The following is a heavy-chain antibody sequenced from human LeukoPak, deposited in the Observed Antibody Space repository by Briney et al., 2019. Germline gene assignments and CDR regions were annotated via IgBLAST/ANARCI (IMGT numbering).Heavy chain of an antibody. CDR2: IYYSGST. Sequence: PSQTLSLTCAVSGGSISSGGYSWSWIRQPPGKGLEWIGSIYYSGSTYYNPSLKSRVTISVDTSKNQFSLKLCSVTAADTAVYYCARRTGISYYYDSSGYYIDYWGQGTLVTVSS. D-gene: IGHD3-22*01. CDR3: ARRTGISYYYDSSGYYIDY. V-gene: IGHV4-30-2*03. J-gene: IGHJ4*02. CDR1: GGSISSGGYS.